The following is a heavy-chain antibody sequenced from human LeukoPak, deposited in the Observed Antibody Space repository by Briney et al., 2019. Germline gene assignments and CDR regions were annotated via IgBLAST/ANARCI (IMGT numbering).Heavy chain of an antibody. D-gene: IGHD5/OR15-5a*01. CDR3: ARLAPLRTQSWFDP. J-gene: IGHJ5*02. CDR1: GGSISSSSYY. CDR2: IYYSGST. Sequence: SETLSLTCTVSGGSISSSSYYWGWIRQPPGKGLEWIGSIYYSGSTYYNPSLKSRVTISVDTSKNQFSLKLSSVTAADTAVYYCARLAPLRTQSWFDPWGQGTLVTVSS. V-gene: IGHV4-39*07.